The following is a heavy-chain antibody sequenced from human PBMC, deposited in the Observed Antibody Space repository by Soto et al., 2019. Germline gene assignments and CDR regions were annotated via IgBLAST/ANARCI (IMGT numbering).Heavy chain of an antibody. CDR1: GGSISSGGYY. J-gene: IGHJ6*02. CDR2: IYYSGST. D-gene: IGHD2-21*02. Sequence: SETLSLTCTVSGGSISSGGYYWSWIRQHPGKGLEWIGYIYYSGSTYYNPSLKSRVTISVDTSKNQFSLKLNAVTAADTAVYYCARDLWGYCGTDCYPLDVWGQGTTVT. V-gene: IGHV4-31*03. CDR3: ARDLWGYCGTDCYPLDV.